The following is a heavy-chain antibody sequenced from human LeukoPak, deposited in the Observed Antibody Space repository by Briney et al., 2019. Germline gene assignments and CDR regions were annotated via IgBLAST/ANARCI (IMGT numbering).Heavy chain of an antibody. J-gene: IGHJ6*03. CDR1: GYPISSGYY. V-gene: IGHV4-38-2*01. CDR2: IYHSGST. Sequence: PSETLSLTCADSGYPISSGYYWGWIRQPPGKGLEWIGSIYHSGSTYYNPSLKSRVTISVDTSKNQFSLKLSSVTAADTAVYYCARPRRDYYYYYYMDVWGKGTTVTVSS. CDR3: ARPRRDYYYYYYMDV.